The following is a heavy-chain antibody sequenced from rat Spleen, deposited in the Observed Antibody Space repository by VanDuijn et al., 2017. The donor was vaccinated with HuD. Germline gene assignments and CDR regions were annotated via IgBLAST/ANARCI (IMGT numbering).Heavy chain of an antibody. CDR3: TRDYSGYFDY. CDR2: IWTGGST. Sequence: QVQLKESGPGLVQPSQTLSLTCTVSGFSLTSYNVHWVRQPTGKGLEWMGIIWTGGSTDYNSALKSRLSISRDTSKSQVFLKMNSLQTDDTGTYYCTRDYSGYFDYWGQGVMVTVSS. V-gene: IGHV2-30*01. D-gene: IGHD4-3*01. J-gene: IGHJ2*01. CDR1: GFSLTSYN.